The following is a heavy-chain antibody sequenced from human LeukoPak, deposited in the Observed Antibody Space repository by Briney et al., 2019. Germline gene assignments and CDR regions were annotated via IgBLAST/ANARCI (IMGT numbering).Heavy chain of an antibody. D-gene: IGHD3-3*01. J-gene: IGHJ5*02. CDR2: IYYSGST. CDR3: ARGYDFWSGYYTGVWFDP. Sequence: SETLSLTCTVSGGSISSGGYYWSWIRQHPGKGLEWIGYIYYSGSTYYNPSLKSRVTISVDTSKNQFSLKLSSVTAADTAVYYCARGYDFWSGYYTGVWFDPWGQGTLVTVSS. CDR1: GGSISSGGYY. V-gene: IGHV4-31*03.